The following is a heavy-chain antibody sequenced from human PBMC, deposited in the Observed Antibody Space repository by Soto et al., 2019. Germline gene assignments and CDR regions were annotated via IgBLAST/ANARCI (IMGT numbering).Heavy chain of an antibody. V-gene: IGHV1-18*01. CDR2: NNGDYGNT. Sequence: QAQLVQSGAEVKKPGASVKVSCKASGYTFYSHSISWVRQAPGQGLEWMGRNNGDYGNTQYAQKFRGRVTMTTDTSTTTVYMELTNLRSDDTAVYYCARCIQGDYYYGMDVWGQGTTVTVSS. D-gene: IGHD5-18*01. CDR1: GYTFYSHS. J-gene: IGHJ6*02. CDR3: ARCIQGDYYYGMDV.